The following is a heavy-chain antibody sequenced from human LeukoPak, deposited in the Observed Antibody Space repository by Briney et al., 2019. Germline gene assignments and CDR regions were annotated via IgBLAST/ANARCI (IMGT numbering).Heavy chain of an antibody. J-gene: IGHJ2*01. V-gene: IGHV1-69*13. CDR3: AREFRFLEWPERYFDL. Sequence: ASVKASCKASGGTFSSYAISWVRQAPGQGLEWMGGIIPIFGTANYAQKFQGRVTITADESTSTAYMELSSLRSEDTAVYYCAREFRFLEWPERYFDLWGRGTLVTVSS. CDR1: GGTFSSYA. D-gene: IGHD3-3*01. CDR2: IIPIFGTA.